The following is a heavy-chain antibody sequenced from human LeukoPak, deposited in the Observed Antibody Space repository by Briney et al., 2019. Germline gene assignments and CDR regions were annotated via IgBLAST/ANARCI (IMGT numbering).Heavy chain of an antibody. J-gene: IGHJ4*02. D-gene: IGHD3-3*01. V-gene: IGHV5-51*01. CDR2: IYPADSDT. CDR3: ARLFRDSEHYLDY. CDR1: GYRFTSYW. Sequence: GESLKISCKNSGYRFTSYWIGWVRQMPGKGLEWMGIIYPADSDTRYSPSFQGQVTISADKSISTTYLQWSSLKASDTAMYYCARLFRDSEHYLDYWGQGTLVTVSS.